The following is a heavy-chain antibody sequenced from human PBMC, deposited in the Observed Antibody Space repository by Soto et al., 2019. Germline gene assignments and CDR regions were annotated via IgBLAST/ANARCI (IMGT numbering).Heavy chain of an antibody. J-gene: IGHJ4*02. CDR2: IIPILGIA. Sequence: KDCGVTGSRSNMSGVRQAPGQGLEWMGRIIPILGIANYADSVKGRFTISRDNSKNTLYLQMNSLRAEDTAVYYCARAYEGDYFDYWGQGTLVTVSS. CDR1: GVTGSRSN. V-gene: IGHV1-69*02. CDR3: ARAYEGDYFDY. D-gene: IGHD3-16*01.